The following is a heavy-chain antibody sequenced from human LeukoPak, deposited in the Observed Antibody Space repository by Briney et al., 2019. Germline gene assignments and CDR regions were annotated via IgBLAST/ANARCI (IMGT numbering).Heavy chain of an antibody. CDR1: GFTFSSYS. CDR3: ARDWDIAAEVDYFDY. CDR2: ISSSSSYI. D-gene: IGHD6-13*01. V-gene: IGHV3-21*01. J-gene: IGHJ4*02. Sequence: GGSLRLSCAASGFTFSSYSMNWVRQAPGKGLEWVSSISSSSSYIYYADSVKGRFTISRDNAKNSLYLQMNSLRAEDTAVYYCARDWDIAAEVDYFDYWGQGTVVTVSS.